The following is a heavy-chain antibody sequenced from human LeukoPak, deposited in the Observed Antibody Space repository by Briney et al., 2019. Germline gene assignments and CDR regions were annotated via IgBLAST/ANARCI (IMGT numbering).Heavy chain of an antibody. CDR1: GFTFSSYS. CDR2: ISSSSSDI. CDR3: ARDLRLWFGELLRGNLDY. D-gene: IGHD3-10*01. Sequence: PGGSLRLSCAASGFTFSSYSMNWVRQAPGKGLEWVSSISSSSSDIYYADSVKGRFTISRDNAKNSLYLQMNSLRAEDTAVYYCARDLRLWFGELLRGNLDYWGQGTLVTVSS. J-gene: IGHJ4*02. V-gene: IGHV3-21*01.